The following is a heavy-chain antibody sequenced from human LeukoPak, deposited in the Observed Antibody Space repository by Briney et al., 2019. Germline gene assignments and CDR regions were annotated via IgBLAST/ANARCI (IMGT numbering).Heavy chain of an antibody. V-gene: IGHV4-34*01. CDR2: INHSGST. CDR3: ARRRYYDTLTGYLRPGGNWFDP. D-gene: IGHD3-9*01. Sequence: SETLSLTCAVYGGSFSGYYWSWIRQPPGKGLEWIGEINHSGSTNYNPSLKSRVTISVDTSKNQFSLKLSSVTAAGTAVYYCARRRYYDTLTGYLRPGGNWFDPWGQGTLVTVSS. J-gene: IGHJ5*02. CDR1: GGSFSGYY.